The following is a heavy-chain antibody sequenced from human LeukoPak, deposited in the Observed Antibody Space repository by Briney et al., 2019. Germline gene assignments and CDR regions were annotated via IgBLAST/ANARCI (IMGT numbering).Heavy chain of an antibody. D-gene: IGHD3-16*01. CDR3: ARDGPGGRGDFDY. CDR1: AYTFTDYY. J-gene: IGHJ4*02. Sequence: ASVKVSGRAPAYTFTDYYIHWVRQAPGQGLEWMAWINPNSGGTKYAQKFQGRVTMTRDTSISTAYMELSRLRSDDTAVYYCARDGPGGRGDFDYWGQGTLVTVSS. V-gene: IGHV1-2*02. CDR2: INPNSGGT.